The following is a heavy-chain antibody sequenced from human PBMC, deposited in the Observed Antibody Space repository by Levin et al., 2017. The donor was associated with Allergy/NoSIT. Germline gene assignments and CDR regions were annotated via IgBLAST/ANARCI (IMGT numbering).Heavy chain of an antibody. D-gene: IGHD5-18*01. CDR1: GFTFDEYT. J-gene: IGHJ4*02. V-gene: IGHV3-9*01. CDR3: ARGALGYTNPYFDY. CDR2: VTWNSGTI. Sequence: GGSLRLSCAASGFTFDEYTMYWVRQAPGKGLEWVSGVTWNSGTIAYADSVKGRFTISRDNAKTSLYLQMNSLRPGDTALYYCARGALGYTNPYFDYWGQGTLVTVSS.